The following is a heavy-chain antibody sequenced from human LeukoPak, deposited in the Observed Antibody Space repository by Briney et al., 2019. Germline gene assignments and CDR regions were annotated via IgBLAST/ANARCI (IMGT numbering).Heavy chain of an antibody. CDR2: INPGDSDS. D-gene: IGHD4-17*01. V-gene: IGHV5-51*01. CDR3: ARRATVTTNDAFDI. J-gene: IGHJ3*02. Sequence: GESLKISCKGSGYIFTSYWIGWVRQMPGKGLEWMGIINPGDSDSRYSPSFQGQVTISADKSISTAYLQWSSLKASDTAMYYCARRATVTTNDAFDIWGQGTMVTVSS. CDR1: GYIFTSYW.